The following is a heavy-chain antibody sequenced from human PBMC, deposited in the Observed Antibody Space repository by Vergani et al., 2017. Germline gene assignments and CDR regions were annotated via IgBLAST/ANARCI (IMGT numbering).Heavy chain of an antibody. Sequence: QVQLVESGGGVVQPGGSLRLSCAASGFTFSSYGMHWVRQAPGKGPEWVAFIRYDGSNKYYADSVKGRFTISRDNAKNSLYLQMNSLRAEDTAVYYCARVPGYCSGGSCYYYYYYGMDVWGQGTTVTVSS. CDR3: ARVPGYCSGGSCYYYYYYGMDV. CDR1: GFTFSSYG. CDR2: IRYDGSNK. D-gene: IGHD2-15*01. J-gene: IGHJ6*02. V-gene: IGHV3-30*02.